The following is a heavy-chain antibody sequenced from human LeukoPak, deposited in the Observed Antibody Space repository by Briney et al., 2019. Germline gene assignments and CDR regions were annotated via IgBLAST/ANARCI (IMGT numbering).Heavy chain of an antibody. V-gene: IGHV3-30*18. CDR2: ISYDGSNK. Sequence: GWSLRLSCAASGFTFRRYGMHWLRQAPGKGLAWVAVISYDGSNKYYADSVKGRFTISIHNSKKKLYPQTNSLRAEDTAVYYCAKGEDMVRGVNYFDYWGQGTLATVSS. D-gene: IGHD3-10*01. CDR3: AKGEDMVRGVNYFDY. J-gene: IGHJ4*02. CDR1: GFTFRRYG.